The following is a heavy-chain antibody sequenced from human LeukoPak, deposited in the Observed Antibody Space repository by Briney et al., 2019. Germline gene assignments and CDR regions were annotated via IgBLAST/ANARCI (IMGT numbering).Heavy chain of an antibody. Sequence: GGSLRLSCAASGFTFSSYAMHWVRQAPGKGLEWVSAIDPSSTYIYYADSVKGRFTISRDNAENSLYLQMNSLRVEDRAVYYCARAPTVLVGYCSSSSCQADYWGQGTLVTVSS. CDR3: ARAPTVLVGYCSSSSCQADY. CDR2: IDPSSTYI. V-gene: IGHV3-21*01. D-gene: IGHD2-2*01. J-gene: IGHJ4*02. CDR1: GFTFSSYA.